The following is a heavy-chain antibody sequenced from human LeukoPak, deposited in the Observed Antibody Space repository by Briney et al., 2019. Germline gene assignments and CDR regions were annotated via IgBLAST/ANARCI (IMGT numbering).Heavy chain of an antibody. V-gene: IGHV3-15*01. CDR1: GFTFSNTW. Sequence: GGSLRLSCAASGFTFSNTWMSWVRQAPGKGLEWVGRIKSKTDGGTTDYAAPVKGRFTISRDDSKNTLYLQMNSLKTEDTAVYYCTTATYSGYDGDYWGQGTLVTVSS. D-gene: IGHD5-12*01. CDR2: IKSKTDGGTT. CDR3: TTATYSGYDGDY. J-gene: IGHJ4*02.